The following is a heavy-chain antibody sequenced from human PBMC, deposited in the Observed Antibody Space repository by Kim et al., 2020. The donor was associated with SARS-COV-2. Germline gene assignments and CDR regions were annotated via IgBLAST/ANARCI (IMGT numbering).Heavy chain of an antibody. Sequence: SVKVSCKASGGTFSSYAISWVRQAPGQGLEWMGGIIPIFGTANYAQKFQGRVTITADESTSTAYMELSSLRSEDTAVYYCARDGSYCSGGSCKVWFDPWGQGTLVTVSS. V-gene: IGHV1-69*13. CDR3: ARDGSYCSGGSCKVWFDP. J-gene: IGHJ5*02. CDR1: GGTFSSYA. D-gene: IGHD2-15*01. CDR2: IIPIFGTA.